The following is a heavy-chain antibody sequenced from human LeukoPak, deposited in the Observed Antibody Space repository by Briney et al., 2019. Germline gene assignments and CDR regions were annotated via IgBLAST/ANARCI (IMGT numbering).Heavy chain of an antibody. CDR3: ARVPAYGDYTDYFDY. V-gene: IGHV1-18*04. CDR1: GCTFTSYG. CDR2: ISASNGNT. Sequence: ASVKDSCKASGCTFTSYGFSWVRQPRGQGLAWMVWISASNGNTNYARKLQPTVTMTTATSTSTAYMELRSLRSDDTAVYYCARVPAYGDYTDYFDYWGQGTLVTVSS. J-gene: IGHJ4*02. D-gene: IGHD4-17*01.